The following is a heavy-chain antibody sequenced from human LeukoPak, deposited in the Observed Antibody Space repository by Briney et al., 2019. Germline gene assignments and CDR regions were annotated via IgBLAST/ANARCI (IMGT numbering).Heavy chain of an antibody. J-gene: IGHJ6*02. CDR2: ISSSSGYT. D-gene: IGHD3-3*01. CDR1: GFTFSSYS. CDR3: ARVYYDFWSGYYGLSSPYYYYGMDV. V-gene: IGHV3-21*01. Sequence: GGSLRLSCAASGFTFSSYSMIWVRQAPGKGLEWVSTISSSSGYTYYAESAKGRFTISRDNAKNSLYLQMNSLRAEDTAVYYCARVYYDFWSGYYGLSSPYYYYGMDVWGQGTTVTVSS.